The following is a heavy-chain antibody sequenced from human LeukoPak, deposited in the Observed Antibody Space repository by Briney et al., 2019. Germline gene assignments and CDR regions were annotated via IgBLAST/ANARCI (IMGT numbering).Heavy chain of an antibody. J-gene: IGHJ4*02. D-gene: IGHD6-13*01. CDR2: IHPSGST. CDR1: GGSISSYF. CDR3: ARGRIAAAGTSYYFDY. V-gene: IGHV4-34*01. Sequence: SETLSLTCTVSGGSISSYFWSWIRQPPGKGLGWIGEIHPSGSTNYNPSLKSRITISVDTSKNHFSLKLNSVTAADTAVYYCARGRIAAAGTSYYFDYWGQGTLVTVSS.